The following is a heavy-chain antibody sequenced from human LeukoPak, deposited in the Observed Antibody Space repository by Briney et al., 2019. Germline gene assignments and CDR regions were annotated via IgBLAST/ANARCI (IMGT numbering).Heavy chain of an antibody. CDR1: GFTFSSYG. Sequence: GGSLRLSCAASGFTFSSYGMHWVRQAPGKGLEWVAFIRYDGSNKYYADSVKGRFTISRDNSKNTLYLQMNSLRAEDTAVYYCAKVAGQWLVRDYYYYYMDVWGKGTTVTISS. J-gene: IGHJ6*03. CDR3: AKVAGQWLVRDYYYYYMDV. CDR2: IRYDGSNK. V-gene: IGHV3-30*02. D-gene: IGHD6-19*01.